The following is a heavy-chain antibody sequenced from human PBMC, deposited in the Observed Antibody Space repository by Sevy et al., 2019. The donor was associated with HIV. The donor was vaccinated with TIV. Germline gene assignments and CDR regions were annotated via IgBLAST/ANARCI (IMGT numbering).Heavy chain of an antibody. Sequence: SETLSLTCTVSGGSITSLYWNWIRQPPGKGLEWIANIYYNGHSNYNPSLKRRVTLLLDTSKNQFSLRLSSVIAADTAMYYCAGENAWGRGYSWGQGTLVTVSS. CDR3: AGENAWGRGYS. CDR1: GGSITSLY. J-gene: IGHJ4*02. V-gene: IGHV4-59*08. D-gene: IGHD1-26*01. CDR2: IYYNGHS.